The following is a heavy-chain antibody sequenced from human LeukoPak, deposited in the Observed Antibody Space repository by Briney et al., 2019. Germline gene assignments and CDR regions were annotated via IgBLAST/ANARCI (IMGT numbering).Heavy chain of an antibody. Sequence: SETLSLTCTVSGGSISGYHWTWVRQPPGTGLEWIGQIHYSGSADYNPSLKSRITISVDTSKNQMSLKLTSAAAANTAIYYCARFGLDYDMGVWGQGTTVTVSS. V-gene: IGHV4-59*01. D-gene: IGHD3-16*01. J-gene: IGHJ6*02. CDR3: ARFGLDYDMGV. CDR1: GGSISGYH. CDR2: IHYSGSA.